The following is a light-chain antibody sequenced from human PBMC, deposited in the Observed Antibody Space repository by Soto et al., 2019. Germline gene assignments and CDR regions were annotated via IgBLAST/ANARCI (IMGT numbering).Light chain of an antibody. CDR2: DAS. J-gene: IGKJ4*01. V-gene: IGKV3-20*01. Sequence: EIVLTQSPDTLSLSPGERATLSCRASQSVRSNYLAWYQQKPGQAPRFLIYDASSTATVIPDRFSGSGSGKDLTLTISRLEPEDDAGYYCQRYGRSPLTFGGGTKVEIK. CDR3: QRYGRSPLT. CDR1: QSVRSNY.